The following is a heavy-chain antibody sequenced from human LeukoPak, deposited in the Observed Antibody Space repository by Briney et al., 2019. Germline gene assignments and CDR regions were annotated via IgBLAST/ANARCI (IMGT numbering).Heavy chain of an antibody. D-gene: IGHD6-19*01. CDR3: ARQAYSSGWYTAAY. CDR2: IYDSETT. V-gene: IGHV4-59*08. J-gene: IGHJ4*02. CDR1: GGSISSSY. Sequence: PSETLSLTCTVSGGSISSSYWSWIRQPPGKGLEWIASIYDSETTKYNPSLRSRATISPDTSKNQFSLKLSSVTAADTAVYYCARQAYSSGWYTAAYWGQGTLVTVSS.